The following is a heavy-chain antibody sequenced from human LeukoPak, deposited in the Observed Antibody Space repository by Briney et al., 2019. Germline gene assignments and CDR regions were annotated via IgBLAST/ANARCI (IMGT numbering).Heavy chain of an antibody. CDR1: GFTFSSYG. V-gene: IGHV3-30*02. J-gene: IGHJ4*02. CDR2: IRYDGSNK. D-gene: IGHD1-26*01. Sequence: PGGSLRLSCAASGFTFSSYGMHWVRQAPGKGLEWVAFIRYDGSNKYYADSVKGRFTISRDNSKNTLYLQMNSLKTEDTAVYYCAKDPSIVGPTPSGRGGQGTLVTVSS. CDR3: AKDPSIVGPTPSGR.